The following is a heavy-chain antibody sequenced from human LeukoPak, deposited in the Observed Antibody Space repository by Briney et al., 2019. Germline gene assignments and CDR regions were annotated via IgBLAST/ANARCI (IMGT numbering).Heavy chain of an antibody. CDR1: GFTFSSYW. CDR3: ARDGSSWSNWLDP. D-gene: IGHD6-13*01. CDR2: IKSDGTSI. J-gene: IGHJ5*02. Sequence: GGSLRLSCAASGFTFSSYWMHWVRQAPGKGLVWVSRIKSDGTSISYADSVKGRFTISRDNANNMLYLQMNSLRAEDTAMYYCARDGSSWSNWLDPWGQGTLVTVSS. V-gene: IGHV3-74*01.